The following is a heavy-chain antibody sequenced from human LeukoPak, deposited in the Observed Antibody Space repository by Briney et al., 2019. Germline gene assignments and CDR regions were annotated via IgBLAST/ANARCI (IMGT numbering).Heavy chain of an antibody. D-gene: IGHD5-24*01. CDR2: IKQDGSEK. Sequence: GGSLRLSCAASGFMFSTYWMSWVRQAPGRRLEWVANIKQDGSEKYYVDSVKGRFTFSRDNAKNSLYLQMNSLRAEDTAVYYCAREMATIPYYFDYWGQGTLVTVSS. V-gene: IGHV3-7*01. CDR1: GFMFSTYW. J-gene: IGHJ4*02. CDR3: AREMATIPYYFDY.